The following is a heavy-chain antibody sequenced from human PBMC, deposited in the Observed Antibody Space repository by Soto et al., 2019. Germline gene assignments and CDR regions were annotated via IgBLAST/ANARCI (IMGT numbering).Heavy chain of an antibody. J-gene: IGHJ5*02. CDR2: IYTAGGT. CDR3: ARALPVAKGGFDP. CDR1: GFTVSNTY. D-gene: IGHD2-2*01. Sequence: GGSLRLSCAASGFTVSNTYMTWVRQPPGKGLECVSVIYTAGGTNFADSVKGRFIISRDNSKNTLYLQMNSLRAEDTAVYYCARALPVAKGGFDPWGQGTLVTVSS. V-gene: IGHV3-53*01.